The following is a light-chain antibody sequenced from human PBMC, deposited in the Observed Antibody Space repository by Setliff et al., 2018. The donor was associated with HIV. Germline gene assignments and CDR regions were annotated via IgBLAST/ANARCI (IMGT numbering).Light chain of an antibody. CDR3: CSYAGTSTHVV. Sequence: LTQPASVSGSPGQSITISCTGTSSDVGSYNLVSWYQQHPGKAPKLMIYEVSKRPSGVSNRFPGSKSDNTASLTISGLQAEDEADYYCCSYAGTSTHVVFGGGTKVTVL. J-gene: IGLJ2*01. CDR1: SSDVGSYNL. CDR2: EVS. V-gene: IGLV2-23*02.